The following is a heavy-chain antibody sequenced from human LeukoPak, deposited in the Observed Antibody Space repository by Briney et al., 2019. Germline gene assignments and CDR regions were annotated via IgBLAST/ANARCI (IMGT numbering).Heavy chain of an antibody. CDR2: ISGSGGST. CDR3: AKATPWHSSQVRFDY. V-gene: IGHV3-23*01. Sequence: PGGSLRLSCTVSGFTFSSYWMSWVRQAPGKGLEWVSAISGSGGSTYYADSVKGRFTISRDNSKNTLYLQMNSLRAEDTAVYYCAKATPWHSSQVRFDYWGQGTLVTVSS. J-gene: IGHJ4*02. CDR1: GFTFSSYW. D-gene: IGHD3-22*01.